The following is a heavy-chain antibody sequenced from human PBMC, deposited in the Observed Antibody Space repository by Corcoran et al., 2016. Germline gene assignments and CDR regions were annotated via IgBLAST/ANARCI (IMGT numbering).Heavy chain of an antibody. CDR2: IKSKTDGGTT. CDR1: GFTFSNAW. V-gene: IGHV3-15*07. D-gene: IGHD3-3*01. J-gene: IGHJ6*02. Sequence: EVQLVESGGGLVKPGGSLRLSCAASGFTFSNAWMNWVRQAPGKGLEWVGRIKSKTDGGTTDYAAPVKGRFTISRDDSKNTLYLQMNSLKTEDTAVYYWTTADYDVWSGLLMDVWGQGTTVTVSS. CDR3: TTADYDVWSGLLMDV.